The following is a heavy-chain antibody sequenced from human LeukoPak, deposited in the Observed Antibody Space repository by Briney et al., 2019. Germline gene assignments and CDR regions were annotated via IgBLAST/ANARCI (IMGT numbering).Heavy chain of an antibody. V-gene: IGHV4-59*01. Sequence: SETLSLTCTVYGGSISSYYWSWIRQPPGKGLEWIGYIYYSGSTNYNPSLKSRVTISVDTSKNQFSLKLSSVTAADTAVYYCARGSPYPNXEYYYXGMDVXGQGTTVTVSS. J-gene: IGHJ6*02. CDR3: ARGSPYPNXEYYYXGMDV. CDR1: GGSISSYY. D-gene: IGHD1-1*01. CDR2: IYYSGST.